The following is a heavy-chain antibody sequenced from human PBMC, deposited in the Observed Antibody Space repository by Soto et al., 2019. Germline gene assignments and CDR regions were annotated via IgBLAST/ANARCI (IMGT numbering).Heavy chain of an antibody. J-gene: IGHJ2*01. CDR3: AMGIGWSYRPRRTSYWYFDL. CDR2: INPSGGST. V-gene: IGHV1-46*03. D-gene: IGHD3-16*02. CDR1: GYTFTSYY. Sequence: QVQLVQSGAEVKKPGASVKVSCKASGYTFTSYYMHWVRQAPGQGLEWMGIINPSGGSTSYAQKFQGRVTMTRDTSTSTVYMELSSLRSEDTAVYYCAMGIGWSYRPRRTSYWYFDLWGRGTLVTVSS.